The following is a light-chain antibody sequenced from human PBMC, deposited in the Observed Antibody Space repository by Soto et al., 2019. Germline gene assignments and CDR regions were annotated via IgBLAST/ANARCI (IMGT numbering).Light chain of an antibody. CDR1: QTISSW. V-gene: IGKV1-5*03. CDR3: QLYNIYSEA. Sequence: DIQMTQSPSTLSGSVGDRVTITCRASQTISSWLAWYQQKPEKAPKLLIYKASTLKSGVPSRFSGSGSGTEYTLTISSLHPYAFATYYSQLYNIYSEAFGQGTKV. J-gene: IGKJ1*01. CDR2: KAS.